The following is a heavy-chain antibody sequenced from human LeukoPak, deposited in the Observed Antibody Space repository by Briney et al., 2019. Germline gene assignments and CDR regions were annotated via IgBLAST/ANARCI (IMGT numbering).Heavy chain of an antibody. Sequence: GGSLRLSCAASGFTFSSYSMNWVRQAPGKGLEWVSSISSSSSYIYYADSVKGRFTISRDNAKNSLYLQMNSLRAEDTAVYYCARRVAARPIAFDIWGQGAMVTVSS. J-gene: IGHJ3*02. V-gene: IGHV3-21*01. CDR1: GFTFSSYS. CDR2: ISSSSSYI. D-gene: IGHD6-6*01. CDR3: ARRVAARPIAFDI.